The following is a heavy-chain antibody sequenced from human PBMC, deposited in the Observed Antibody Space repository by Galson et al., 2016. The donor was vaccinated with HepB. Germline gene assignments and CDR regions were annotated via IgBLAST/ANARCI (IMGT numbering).Heavy chain of an antibody. CDR2: ISGDSSFI. D-gene: IGHD3-22*01. J-gene: IGHJ6*02. V-gene: IGHV3-21*01. Sequence: SLRLSCAASRFTFSDYTMNWVRQAPGKGLEWVASISGDSSFIFGADSVKGRFTTSRDNAKNSLYLQMNSLRAEDTALYYCARARADSTGYSYYFHALDVWGQGTTVTVSS. CDR3: ARARADSTGYSYYFHALDV. CDR1: RFTFSDYT.